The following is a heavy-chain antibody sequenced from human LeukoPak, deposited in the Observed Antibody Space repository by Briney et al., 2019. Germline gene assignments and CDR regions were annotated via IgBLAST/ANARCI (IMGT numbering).Heavy chain of an antibody. Sequence: ASVKVSCKASGYTFTSYDINWVRQATGQGLEWMGWMNPNSGNTGYAQKFQGRVTMTRNTSISTAYMELSSLRSEDTAVYYCARGLSGSFSLSYYYYYYMDVWGKGTTVTISS. V-gene: IGHV1-8*01. CDR1: GYTFTSYD. D-gene: IGHD5-12*01. CDR2: MNPNSGNT. J-gene: IGHJ6*03. CDR3: ARGLSGSFSLSYYYYYYMDV.